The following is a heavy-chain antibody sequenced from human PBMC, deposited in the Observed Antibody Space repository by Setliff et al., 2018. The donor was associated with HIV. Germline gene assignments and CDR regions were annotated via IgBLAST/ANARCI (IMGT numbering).Heavy chain of an antibody. CDR1: GYTFTGYY. CDR3: ARDYNRGSPEQQLVHFDY. D-gene: IGHD6-13*01. J-gene: IGHJ4*02. V-gene: IGHV1-2*06. Sequence: ASVKVSCKASGYTFTGYYIHWVRQAPGQGLEWMGRINPNSGGTNYAQKFQGRVTMTRDTSISTAYMELTRLRSDDTAVYFCARDYNRGSPEQQLVHFDYWGQGTLVTVSS. CDR2: INPNSGGT.